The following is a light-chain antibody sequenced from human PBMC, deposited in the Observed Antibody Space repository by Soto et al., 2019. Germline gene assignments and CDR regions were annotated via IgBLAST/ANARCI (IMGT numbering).Light chain of an antibody. CDR3: QQHYSTPYT. Sequence: DIAVTQSPDSLAVSLGERATINCKSSQSVLYNSNNKNYLAWYQQKPGQPPKLLVYWASTRESGVPDRFSGSGSGTEFTLTISSLQAEDVAVYYCQQHYSTPYTFGQGTKLEIK. CDR1: QSVLYNSNNKNY. V-gene: IGKV4-1*01. CDR2: WAS. J-gene: IGKJ2*01.